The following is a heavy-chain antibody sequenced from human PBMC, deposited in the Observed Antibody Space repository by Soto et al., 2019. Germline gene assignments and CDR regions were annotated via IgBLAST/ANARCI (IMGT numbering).Heavy chain of an antibody. Sequence: ASVKVSCKASGYTFTGYYMHWVRQAPGQGLEWMGWIDPNSGGTNYAQKFQGRVTMTRGTSISTAYMELTRVRSDDTAVYYCARIPGIVVAGTLPVYYAYWGQGTQVTVSS. CDR2: IDPNSGGT. CDR3: ARIPGIVVAGTLPVYYAY. V-gene: IGHV1-2*02. D-gene: IGHD6-19*01. CDR1: GYTFTGYY. J-gene: IGHJ4*02.